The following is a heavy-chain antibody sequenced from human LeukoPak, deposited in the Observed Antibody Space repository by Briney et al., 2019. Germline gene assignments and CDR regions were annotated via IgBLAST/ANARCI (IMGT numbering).Heavy chain of an antibody. CDR2: IWYDGSNK. Sequence: GGSLRLSCAASGFTFSSYGMHWVRQAPGKGLEWVAVIWYDGSNKYYADSVKGRFTISRDNSKNTLYLQMNSLRAEDTAVYYCATSGQVDTAMVGYFDYWGQGTLVTVSS. D-gene: IGHD5-18*01. J-gene: IGHJ4*02. CDR1: GFTFSSYG. CDR3: ATSGQVDTAMVGYFDY. V-gene: IGHV3-33*01.